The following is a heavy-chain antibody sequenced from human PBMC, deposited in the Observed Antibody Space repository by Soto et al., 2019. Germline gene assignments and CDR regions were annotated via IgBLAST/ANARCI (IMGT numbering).Heavy chain of an antibody. V-gene: IGHV3-33*03. D-gene: IGHD1-26*01. CDR2: IWYDGSNK. CDR3: ARAQYTGSYFDACDV. CDR1: GFSFSSYG. Sequence: LRLSCAASGFSFSSYGMHWVRQAPGKGLDWVAVIWYDGSNKYYAESVKGRFTISRDNSKSTLYVQMNSLTVEDTAVYYCARAQYTGSYFDACDVWGQGTMVTVSS. J-gene: IGHJ3*01.